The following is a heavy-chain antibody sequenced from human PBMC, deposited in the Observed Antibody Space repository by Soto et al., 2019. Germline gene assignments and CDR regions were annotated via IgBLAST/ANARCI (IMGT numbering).Heavy chain of an antibody. CDR1: GGSISSGGYY. V-gene: IGHV4-31*03. Sequence: SETLSLTCTVSGGSISSGGYYWSWIRQHPGKGLEWIGYIYYSGSTYYNPSLKSRVTISVDTSKNQFSLKLSSVTAADTAVYYCASARSLGYCSSTSCLRFDPWGQGTLVTVSS. D-gene: IGHD2-2*01. CDR3: ASARSLGYCSSTSCLRFDP. J-gene: IGHJ5*02. CDR2: IYYSGST.